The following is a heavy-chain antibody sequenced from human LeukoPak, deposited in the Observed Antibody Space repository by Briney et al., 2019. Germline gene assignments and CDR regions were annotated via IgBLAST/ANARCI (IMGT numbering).Heavy chain of an antibody. CDR1: GFTFSGYP. V-gene: IGHV3-30-3*02. Sequence: GGSLRLSCAASGFTFSGYPIHWVRQAPGKGLEWVAVISYDGSNKYYADSVKGRFTISRDNSKNTLHLQMNSLRPDDTAVYYCAKDGPYCGGITCYFRYFDLWGRGTLVTVSS. J-gene: IGHJ2*01. D-gene: IGHD2-21*01. CDR2: ISYDGSNK. CDR3: AKDGPYCGGITCYFRYFDL.